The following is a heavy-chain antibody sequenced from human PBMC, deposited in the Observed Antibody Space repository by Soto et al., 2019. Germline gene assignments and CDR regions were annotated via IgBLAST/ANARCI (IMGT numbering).Heavy chain of an antibody. CDR2: ISGSGGST. CDR1: GFTFSSYA. Sequence: GGSLRLSCAASGFTFSSYAMSWVRQAPGKGLEWVSAISGSGGSTYYADSVKGRFTISRDNSKNTLYLQMNSLRAEDTAVYYCAKSSGYYRAHLPYFDYWGQGTLVTVSS. V-gene: IGHV3-23*01. J-gene: IGHJ4*02. D-gene: IGHD3-22*01. CDR3: AKSSGYYRAHLPYFDY.